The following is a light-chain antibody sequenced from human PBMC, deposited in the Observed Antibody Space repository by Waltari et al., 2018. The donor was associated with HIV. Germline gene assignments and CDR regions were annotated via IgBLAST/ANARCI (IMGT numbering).Light chain of an antibody. Sequence: DIQMTQSPSSLSASVGDRVTITCQASQDISNYLNWYQQKPGKAPKLLIYDASNLETVVPSRFSGSGSGTDFTFTISSLQPEDIATYYCQQYDNPPLFGPGTKVDIK. V-gene: IGKV1-33*01. CDR3: QQYDNPPL. CDR2: DAS. J-gene: IGKJ3*01. CDR1: QDISNY.